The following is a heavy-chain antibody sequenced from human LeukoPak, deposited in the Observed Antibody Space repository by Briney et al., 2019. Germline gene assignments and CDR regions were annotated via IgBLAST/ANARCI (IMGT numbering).Heavy chain of an antibody. D-gene: IGHD1-26*01. CDR2: THYSGST. Sequence: SETLSLTCTVSCGSISSYYWSWIRQPPGKGLEWIGYTHYSGSTSYNPSLKSRVTISVDTSKNQFSLKLTSVTAADTAVYYCARGYSGSYGRFDYWGQGTLVTVSS. CDR1: CGSISSYY. CDR3: ARGYSGSYGRFDY. J-gene: IGHJ4*02. V-gene: IGHV4-59*12.